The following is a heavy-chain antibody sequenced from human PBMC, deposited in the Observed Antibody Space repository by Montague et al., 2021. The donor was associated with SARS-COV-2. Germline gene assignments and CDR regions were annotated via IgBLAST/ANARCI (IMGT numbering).Heavy chain of an antibody. CDR3: AGARRGSGSGRYFDMLVNWFDP. CDR2: IYYSGST. D-gene: IGHD3-10*01. J-gene: IGHJ5*02. Sequence: TLSLTCTVSGGSISRGGYYWSWIRQHPGKGLEWIGYIYYSGSTYYNPSLKSRVTISVDTSKNQFSLKLSSVTAADTAVYYCAGARRGSGSGRYFDMLVNWFDPWGQGTLVTVSS. V-gene: IGHV4-31*03. CDR1: GGSISRGGYY.